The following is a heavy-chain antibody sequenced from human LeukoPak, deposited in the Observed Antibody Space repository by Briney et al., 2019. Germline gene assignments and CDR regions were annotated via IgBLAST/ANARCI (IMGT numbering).Heavy chain of an antibody. J-gene: IGHJ6*03. CDR2: MNPNSGNT. V-gene: IGHV1-8*01. D-gene: IGHD3-10*01. Sequence: GASVKVSCKASGYTFTSYYINWVRQATGQGLEWMGWMNPNSGNTDYAQKFQGRVTMTRNPSMSTAYMELSSLRSEDTAVYYCARLYGSGTYYYYYYMAVWGKGTTVTISS. CDR3: ARLYGSGTYYYYYYMAV. CDR1: GYTFTSYY.